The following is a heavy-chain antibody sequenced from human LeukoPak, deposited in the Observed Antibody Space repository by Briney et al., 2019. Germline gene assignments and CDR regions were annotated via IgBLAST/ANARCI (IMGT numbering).Heavy chain of an antibody. CDR3: ARVPRYSGYDIIDY. V-gene: IGHV1-18*01. J-gene: IGHJ4*02. D-gene: IGHD5-12*01. CDR1: GYTFTSYA. CDR2: ISAYNGNT. Sequence: GASVKVSCKASGYTFTSYAMNWVRQAPGQGLEWMGWISAYNGNTNYAQKLQGRVTMTTDTSTSTAYMELRSLRSDDTAVYYCARVPRYSGYDIIDYWGQGTLVTVSS.